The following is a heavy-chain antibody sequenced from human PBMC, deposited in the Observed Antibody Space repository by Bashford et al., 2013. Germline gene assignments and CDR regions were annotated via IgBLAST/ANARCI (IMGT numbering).Heavy chain of an antibody. V-gene: IGHV1-69*04. CDR2: IIPILGIA. CDR3: ARGSERDYGDYYFDY. Sequence: SVKVSCKASGGTFSSYAISWVRQAPGQGLEWMGRIIPILGIANYAQKFQGRVTITADKSTSTAYMELSSLRSEDTAVYYCARGSERDYGDYYFDYWGQGTLVTVSS. CDR1: GGTFSSYA. D-gene: IGHD4-17*01. J-gene: IGHJ4*02.